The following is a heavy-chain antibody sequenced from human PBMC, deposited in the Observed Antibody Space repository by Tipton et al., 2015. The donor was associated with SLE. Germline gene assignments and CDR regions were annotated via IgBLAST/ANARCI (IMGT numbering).Heavy chain of an antibody. Sequence: GLVKPSETLSLTCAVNGESSSGYYWSWIRQSPGKALEWIGDIHDSGSSIYNPSLKNRVSISVDTSKNQISLGLSSVTAADTAVYYCARDYYDSRGYTLFDYWGQGALVTVSS. D-gene: IGHD3-22*01. CDR2: IHDSGSS. J-gene: IGHJ4*02. CDR1: GESSSGYY. V-gene: IGHV4-34*01. CDR3: ARDYYDSRGYTLFDY.